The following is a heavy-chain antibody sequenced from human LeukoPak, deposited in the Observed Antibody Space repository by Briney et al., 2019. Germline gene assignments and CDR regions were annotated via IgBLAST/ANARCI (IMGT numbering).Heavy chain of an antibody. Sequence: HSGGSLRLSCAASGFTFSSYAMSWVRQAPGKGLEWVSGISGSGGSTYYADSVKGRFTISRDNSKNTLYLQMNSLRAEDTAVYYCARLPTYYYDSGGYYFDYWGQGTLVTVSS. J-gene: IGHJ4*02. D-gene: IGHD3-22*01. CDR1: GFTFSSYA. CDR3: ARLPTYYYDSGGYYFDY. CDR2: ISGSGGST. V-gene: IGHV3-23*01.